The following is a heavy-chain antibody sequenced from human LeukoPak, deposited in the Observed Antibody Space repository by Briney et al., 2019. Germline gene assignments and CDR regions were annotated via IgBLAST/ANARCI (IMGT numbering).Heavy chain of an antibody. V-gene: IGHV4-39*07. Sequence: PSETLSLTCTVSGGSTRSSSVYWGWIRQPPGKGLEWIGEINHSGSTNYNPSLKSRVTISVGTSKNQFSLKLSSVTAADTAVYYCARGVITMVRGVIIPSYYYYGMDVWGQGTTVTVSS. CDR3: ARGVITMVRGVIIPSYYYYGMDV. D-gene: IGHD3-10*01. CDR1: GGSTRSSSVY. CDR2: INHSGST. J-gene: IGHJ6*02.